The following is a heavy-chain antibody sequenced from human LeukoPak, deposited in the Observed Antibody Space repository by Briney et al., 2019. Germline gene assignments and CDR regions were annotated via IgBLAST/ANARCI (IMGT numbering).Heavy chain of an antibody. Sequence: GGSLSLSCTASGFTFISYGIHWVRQAPGKGLEWVAYVSYDGNYQYYADSVKGRFTLSRDNSKNTVDLHLNSLRTEDTAVYYCATDRRMMSPHYGMDVWGQGTTVAVSS. J-gene: IGHJ6*02. V-gene: IGHV3-30*03. CDR3: ATDRRMMSPHYGMDV. D-gene: IGHD3-16*01. CDR2: VSYDGNYQ. CDR1: GFTFISYG.